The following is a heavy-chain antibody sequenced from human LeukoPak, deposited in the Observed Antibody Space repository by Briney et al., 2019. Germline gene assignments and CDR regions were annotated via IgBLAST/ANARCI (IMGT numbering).Heavy chain of an antibody. D-gene: IGHD2-21*02. CDR3: ARVGVVVTANFDY. CDR2: ISAYNGNT. V-gene: IGHV1-18*01. J-gene: IGHJ4*02. Sequence: ASVKVSCKASGYTFTSYGISWVRQAPGQGLEWMGWISAYNGNTNYAQKHQGRVTMTTDTSRSTAYMELRSLRSDDTAVCYCARVGVVVTANFDYWAREPLVPVSS. CDR1: GYTFTSYG.